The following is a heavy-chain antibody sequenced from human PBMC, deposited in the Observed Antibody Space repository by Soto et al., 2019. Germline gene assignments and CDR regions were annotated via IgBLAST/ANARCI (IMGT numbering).Heavy chain of an antibody. V-gene: IGHV4-39*01. Sequence: ASETLSLTCTVSGGSISSSSYYWGWIRQPPGKGLEWIGSIYYSGSTYYNPSLKSRVTISVDTSKNQFSLKLSSVTAADTAVYYCARHTPAISISDDWGQGTLVTVSS. J-gene: IGHJ4*02. D-gene: IGHD2-15*01. CDR3: ARHTPAISISDD. CDR2: IYYSGST. CDR1: GGSISSSSYY.